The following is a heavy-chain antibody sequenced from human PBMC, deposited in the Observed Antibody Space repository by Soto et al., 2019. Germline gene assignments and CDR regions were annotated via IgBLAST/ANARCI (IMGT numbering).Heavy chain of an antibody. Sequence: SETLSLTCTVSGGSISSYYWSWIRQPPWKGLEWIGYIYYSGSTNYNPSLKSRVTISVDTSKNQFSLKLSSVTAADTAVYYCARLLTGDFLSGYYTSLSRFDLRGQGTLVTVSS. CDR2: IYYSGST. CDR3: ARLLTGDFLSGYYTSLSRFDL. D-gene: IGHD3-3*01. J-gene: IGHJ5*02. CDR1: GGSISSYY. V-gene: IGHV4-59*01.